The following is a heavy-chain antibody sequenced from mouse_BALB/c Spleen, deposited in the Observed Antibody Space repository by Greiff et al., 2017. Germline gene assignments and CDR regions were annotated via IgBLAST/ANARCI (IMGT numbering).Heavy chain of an antibody. D-gene: IGHD2-5*01. CDR1: GYTFTSYV. CDR2: INPYNDGT. V-gene: IGHV1-14*01. J-gene: IGHJ4*01. CDR3: ARSNSRYAMDY. Sequence: VQLQQSGPELVKPGASVKMSCKASGYTFTSYVMHWVKQKPGQGLEWIGYINPYNDGTKYNEKFKGKATLTSDKSSSTAYMELSSLTSEDSAVYYCARSNSRYAMDYWGQGTSVTVSS.